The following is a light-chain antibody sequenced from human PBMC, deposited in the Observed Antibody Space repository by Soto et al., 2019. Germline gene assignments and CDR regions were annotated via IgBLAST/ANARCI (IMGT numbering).Light chain of an antibody. CDR1: QSISGRY. CDR2: DAS. V-gene: IGKV3-20*01. CDR3: QQYGSSPLT. Sequence: ETVLTQSPGTLSLSPGERASLSCRASQSISGRYLAWYQQKPGQAPRLLIYDASSRATGIPDRFSGSGSGTDFILTISRLDPEDFADYYCQQYGSSPLTFGGGTKVEIK. J-gene: IGKJ4*01.